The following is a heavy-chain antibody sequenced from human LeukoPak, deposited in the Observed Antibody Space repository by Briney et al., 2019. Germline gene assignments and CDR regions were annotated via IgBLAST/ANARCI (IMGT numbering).Heavy chain of an antibody. CDR2: ISYDGSNK. CDR1: GFTFSSYA. J-gene: IGHJ3*02. D-gene: IGHD4-17*01. V-gene: IGHV3-30*09. Sequence: PGRSLRLSCAASGFTFSSYAMHWVRQAPGKGLEWVAVISYDGSNKYYADSVKGRFAISRDNSKNTLYLQMNSLRAEDTAVYYCANSRGYGDYGAVDIWGQGTMVTVSS. CDR3: ANSRGYGDYGAVDI.